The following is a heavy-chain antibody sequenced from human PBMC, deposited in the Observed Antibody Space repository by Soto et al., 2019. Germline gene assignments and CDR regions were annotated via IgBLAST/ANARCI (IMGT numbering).Heavy chain of an antibody. J-gene: IGHJ4*02. Sequence: SSETLSLTCTVSGGSISSYYWSWIRQPPGKGLEWIGYIYYSGSTNYNPSLKSRVTISVDTSKNQFSLKLSSVTAADTAVYYCARVRWTVAGPGHFDYWGQGTLVTVS. V-gene: IGHV4-59*01. CDR3: ARVRWTVAGPGHFDY. D-gene: IGHD6-19*01. CDR1: GGSISSYY. CDR2: IYYSGST.